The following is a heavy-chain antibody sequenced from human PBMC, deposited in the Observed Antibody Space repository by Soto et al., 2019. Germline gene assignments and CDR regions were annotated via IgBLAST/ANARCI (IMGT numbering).Heavy chain of an antibody. CDR2: MNPNSGNT. J-gene: IGHJ6*03. CDR3: ARPSDCSGGSCYSEAGDYYYMDV. CDR1: GYTFTSYD. D-gene: IGHD2-15*01. Sequence: VSVKVSCKASGYTFTSYDINWVRQATGQGLEWMGWMNPNSGNTGYAQKFQGRVTMTRNTSISTAYMELSSLRSEDTAVYYCARPSDCSGGSCYSEAGDYYYMDVWGKGTTVTVSS. V-gene: IGHV1-8*01.